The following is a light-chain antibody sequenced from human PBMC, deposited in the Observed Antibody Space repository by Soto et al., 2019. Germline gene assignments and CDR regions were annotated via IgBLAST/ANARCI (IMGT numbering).Light chain of an antibody. V-gene: IGKV1-5*03. J-gene: IGKJ1*01. CDR1: QSIDSW. CDR3: QQYHMYSPT. Sequence: DLQMTQSPSTLSASVGERINITCRASQSIDSWLAWYQQKPGTAPTLLIFRASSLRSGVPSRFSGSGSGTEFTLTISSLQPVDFATYYCQQYHMYSPTFGQGTKVEV. CDR2: RAS.